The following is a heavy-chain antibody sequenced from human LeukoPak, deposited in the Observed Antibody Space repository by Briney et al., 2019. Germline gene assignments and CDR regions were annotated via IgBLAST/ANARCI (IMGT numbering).Heavy chain of an antibody. Sequence: GESLKISCKGSGYSFTRYWIGWVRQMPGKGLESMGIIFPGDSDTRYSPPFQGQVTISADKSITTAYLQWRSLKASDTAMYYCARRWEGTFDIWGQGTMVTVSS. V-gene: IGHV5-51*01. J-gene: IGHJ3*02. CDR1: GYSFTRYW. D-gene: IGHD1-26*01. CDR3: ARRWEGTFDI. CDR2: IFPGDSDT.